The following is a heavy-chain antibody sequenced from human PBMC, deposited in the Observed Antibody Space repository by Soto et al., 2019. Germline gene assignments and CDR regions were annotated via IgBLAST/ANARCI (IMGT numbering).Heavy chain of an antibody. Sequence: SETLSLTCTVSGGSISSYYWSWIRQPPGKGLEWIGYIYYSGSTNYNPSLKSRVTISVDTSKNQFSLKLSSVTAADTAVYYCARSRSGWYVYYFDYWGQGTMVTVYS. CDR2: IYYSGST. CDR1: GGSISSYY. D-gene: IGHD6-19*01. J-gene: IGHJ4*02. V-gene: IGHV4-59*01. CDR3: ARSRSGWYVYYFDY.